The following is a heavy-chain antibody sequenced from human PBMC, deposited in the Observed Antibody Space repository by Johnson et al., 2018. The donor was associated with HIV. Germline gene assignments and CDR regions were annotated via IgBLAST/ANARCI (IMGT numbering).Heavy chain of an antibody. D-gene: IGHD3-22*01. J-gene: IGHJ3*02. Sequence: EVQLVESGGGLVQPGGSLRLSCAASGFTFSLYWMTWVRQAPGKGLEWVANIKQDGSEKYYVDSVKGRFTISRDNSKNTVYLQMNSLRAEDTAVYYCAKDQGYYDSNAFDIWGQGTMVTVYS. CDR1: GFTFSLYW. CDR2: IKQDGSEK. CDR3: AKDQGYYDSNAFDI. V-gene: IGHV3-7*04.